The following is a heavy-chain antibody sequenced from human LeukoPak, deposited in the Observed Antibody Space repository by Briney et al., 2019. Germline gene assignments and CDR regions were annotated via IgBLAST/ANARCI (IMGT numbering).Heavy chain of an antibody. CDR2: IIPILGIA. J-gene: IGHJ4*02. CDR1: GGTFSSYT. Sequence: SVKVSCKASGGTFSSYTISWVRQAPGQGLEWMGRIIPILGIANYAQKFQGRVTITADKSTSTAYTELSSLRSEDTAVYYCAGGEYYYDSSGYCYGFDYWGQGTLVTVSS. D-gene: IGHD3-22*01. CDR3: AGGEYYYDSSGYCYGFDY. V-gene: IGHV1-69*02.